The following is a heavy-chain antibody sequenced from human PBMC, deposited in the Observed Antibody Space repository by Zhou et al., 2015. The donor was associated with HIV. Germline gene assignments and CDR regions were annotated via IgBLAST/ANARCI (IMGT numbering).Heavy chain of an antibody. Sequence: EVQLLESGGGSVKPGGSLSLSCTASGFAFAESFMSWVRYSPAKGLEWVSAIKGSSDIIHFADSVKGRFTVSRDNSKNSVLLQMFNLRVEDTAVYYCANWDSEAGTFGDWGQGILVTVSS. CDR1: GFAFAESF. CDR2: IKGSSDII. CDR3: ANWDSEAGTFGD. V-gene: IGHV3-23*01. J-gene: IGHJ4*02. D-gene: IGHD6-19*01.